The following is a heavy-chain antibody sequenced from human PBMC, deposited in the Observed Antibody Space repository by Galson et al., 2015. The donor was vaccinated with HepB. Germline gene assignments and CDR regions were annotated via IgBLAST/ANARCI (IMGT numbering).Heavy chain of an antibody. CDR1: GYSFTVYR. J-gene: IGHJ4*02. CDR3: ARDHSGSYPFDY. V-gene: IGHV1-18*04. Sequence: SVKVSCKASGYSFTVYRITWVRQAPGQGLEWMGWINTFDGNTDYAHQVQGRVTMTTDTSTSTAYMELRDLTSGDTAVYYCARDHSGSYPFDYWGQGTLVTVSS. D-gene: IGHD1-26*01. CDR2: INTFDGNT.